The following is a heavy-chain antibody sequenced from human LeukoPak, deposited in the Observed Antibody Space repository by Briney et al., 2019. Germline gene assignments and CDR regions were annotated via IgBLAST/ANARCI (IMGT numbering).Heavy chain of an antibody. Sequence: SETLSLTCTVSGASISSRNNYWSWIRQPPGKGLEWIGEINHSGSTNYNPSLKSRVTISVDTSKNQFSLKLSSVTAADTAVYYCARAGLRGPVGRRFGYWGQGTLVTVSS. D-gene: IGHD5/OR15-5a*01. CDR3: ARAGLRGPVGRRFGY. J-gene: IGHJ4*02. CDR2: INHSGST. CDR1: GASISSRNNY. V-gene: IGHV4-39*07.